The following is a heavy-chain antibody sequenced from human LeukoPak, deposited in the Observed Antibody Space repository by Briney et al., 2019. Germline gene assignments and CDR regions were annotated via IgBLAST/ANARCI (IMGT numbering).Heavy chain of an antibody. CDR2: ISSSSSNI. D-gene: IGHD5-18*01. Sequence: GGSLRLSCAASEFTFSTYSMNWVRQAPGKGLEWVSSISSSSSNIYYADSVKGRFTISRDNAKNSLYLQMNSLRAEDTAVYYCARGENNYGYYYFDYWGQGTLDTVSS. CDR1: EFTFSTYS. J-gene: IGHJ4*02. V-gene: IGHV3-21*01. CDR3: ARGENNYGYYYFDY.